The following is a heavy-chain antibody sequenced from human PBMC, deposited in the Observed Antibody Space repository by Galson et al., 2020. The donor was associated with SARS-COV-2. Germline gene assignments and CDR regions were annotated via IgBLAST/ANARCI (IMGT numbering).Heavy chain of an antibody. V-gene: IGHV3-53*01. D-gene: IGHD6-13*01. J-gene: IGHJ6*02. CDR2: IYSGGST. CDR1: GFTVSSNY. CDR3: ARVSEWGSSWYKTADYYYGMDV. Sequence: METGGSLRLSCAASGFTVSSNYMSWVRQAPGKGLEWVSVIYSGGSTYYADSVKGRFTISRDNSKNTLYLQMNSLRAEDTAVYYCARVSEWGSSWYKTADYYYGMDVWGQGTTVTVSS.